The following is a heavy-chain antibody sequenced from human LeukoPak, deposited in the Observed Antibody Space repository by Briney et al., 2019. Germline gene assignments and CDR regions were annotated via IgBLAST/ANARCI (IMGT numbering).Heavy chain of an antibody. V-gene: IGHV3-48*03. Sequence: PGGSLRLSCAASGFTFSSHGMHWVRQAPGKGLEWVSYISSSGNTIFYADSVKGRFTISRDNARSSLFLQMSSLRAADTAVYYCARVEVGATTAVWFDPWGQGTLVTVSS. CDR2: ISSSGNTI. CDR3: ARVEVGATTAVWFDP. CDR1: GFTFSSHG. J-gene: IGHJ5*02. D-gene: IGHD1-26*01.